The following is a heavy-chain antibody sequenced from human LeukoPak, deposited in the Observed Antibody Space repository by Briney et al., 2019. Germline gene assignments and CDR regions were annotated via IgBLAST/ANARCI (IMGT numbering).Heavy chain of an antibody. CDR3: ARTGLWFGEDQTYYFDY. D-gene: IGHD3-10*01. J-gene: IGHJ4*02. CDR2: IYYSGST. CDR1: GGSISSYY. V-gene: IGHV4-59*01. Sequence: SETLSLTCTVSGGSISSYYWSWIRQPPGKGLEWSGYIYYSGSTNYNPSLKSRVTISVDTSKNQFSLKLSSVTAADTAVYYCARTGLWFGEDQTYYFDYWGQGTLVTVSS.